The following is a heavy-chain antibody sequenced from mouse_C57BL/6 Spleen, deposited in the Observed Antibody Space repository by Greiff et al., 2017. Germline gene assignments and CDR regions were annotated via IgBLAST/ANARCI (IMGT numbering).Heavy chain of an antibody. J-gene: IGHJ3*01. CDR1: GYTFTSYW. CDR2: IDPSDSET. D-gene: IGHD3-1*01. Sequence: QVQLQQPGAELVRPGSSVKLSCKASGYTFTSYWMHWVKQRPIQGLEWIGNIDPSDSETHYNQKFKDKATLTVDKSSSTAYMQLSSLTSVVSAVYYCARGGYAISFAYWGQGTLVTVSA. V-gene: IGHV1-52*01. CDR3: ARGGYAISFAY.